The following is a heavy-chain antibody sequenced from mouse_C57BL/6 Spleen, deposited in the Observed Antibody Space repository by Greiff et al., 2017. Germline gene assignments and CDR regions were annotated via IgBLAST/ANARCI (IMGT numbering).Heavy chain of an antibody. Sequence: VHVKQSGPELVKPGASVKISCEASGYSFTDYNMNWVKQSNGKSLEWIGVINPNYGTTSYNQKFKGKATLTVDQSSSTAYMQLNSLTSEDSAVYYCARITYSPYAMDYWGQGTSVTVSS. CDR3: ARITYSPYAMDY. CDR1: GYSFTDYN. CDR2: INPNYGTT. V-gene: IGHV1-39*01. J-gene: IGHJ4*01. D-gene: IGHD2-10*01.